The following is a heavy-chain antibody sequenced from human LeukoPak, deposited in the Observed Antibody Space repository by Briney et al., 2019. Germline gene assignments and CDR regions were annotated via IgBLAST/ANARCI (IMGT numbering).Heavy chain of an antibody. CDR3: AKFGFWVRGDYDFNY. V-gene: IGHV3-23*01. CDR2: VVSSGDTT. J-gene: IGHJ4*02. CDR1: GFTFNNYA. Sequence: PGGSLRPSCAASGFTFNNYAMSWVRQVPGEGLGWVSSVVSSGDTTLYADSVKGRFTISRDNSKNTLYLQMNSLRAEDTAIYYCAKFGFWVRGDYDFNYWGQGTLVTVSS. D-gene: IGHD4-17*01.